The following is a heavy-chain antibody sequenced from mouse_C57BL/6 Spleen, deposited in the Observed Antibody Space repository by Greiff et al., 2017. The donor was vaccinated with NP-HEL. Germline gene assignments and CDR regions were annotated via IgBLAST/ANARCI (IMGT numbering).Heavy chain of an antibody. D-gene: IGHD1-1*01. CDR1: GYTFTSYW. V-gene: IGHV1-55*01. CDR3: ARYYGSRSGFAY. Sequence: QVQLQQPGAELVKPGASVKMSCKASGYTFTSYWITWVKQRPGQGLEWIGDIYPGSGSTNYNEKFKSKATLTVDTSSSTAYMQLSSLTSEDSAVYYCARYYGSRSGFAYWGQGTLVTVSA. CDR2: IYPGSGST. J-gene: IGHJ3*01.